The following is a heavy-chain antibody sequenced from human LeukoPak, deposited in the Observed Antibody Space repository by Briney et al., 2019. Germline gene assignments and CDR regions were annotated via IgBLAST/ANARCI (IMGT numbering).Heavy chain of an antibody. Sequence: ASVKVSCKASGYTFTSYGISWVRQAPGQGLEWMGWISAYNGNTNYAQKLQGRVTMTTDTSTSTAYMELRSLRSDDTAVYYCARSGPRWYYDSSGYPTWGQGTLVTVSS. J-gene: IGHJ5*02. CDR3: ARSGPRWYYDSSGYPT. CDR2: ISAYNGNT. D-gene: IGHD3-22*01. CDR1: GYTFTSYG. V-gene: IGHV1-18*01.